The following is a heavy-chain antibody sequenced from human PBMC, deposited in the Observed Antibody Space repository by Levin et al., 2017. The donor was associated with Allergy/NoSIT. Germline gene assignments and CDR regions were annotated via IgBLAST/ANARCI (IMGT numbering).Heavy chain of an antibody. D-gene: IGHD2-2*01. CDR3: ARDSTSSTYYYYGMDV. J-gene: IGHJ6*02. CDR1: GGSISSYY. CDR2: IYTSGST. Sequence: SQTLSLTCTVSGGSISSYYWSWIRQPAGKGLEWIGRIYTSGSTNYNPFLKSRVTMSVDTSKNQFSLKLSSVTAADTAVYYCARDSTSSTYYYYGMDVWGQGTTVTVSS. V-gene: IGHV4-4*07.